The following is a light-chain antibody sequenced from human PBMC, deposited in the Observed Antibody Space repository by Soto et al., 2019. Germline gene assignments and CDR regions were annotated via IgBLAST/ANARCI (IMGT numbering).Light chain of an antibody. V-gene: IGKV3-20*01. Sequence: EIVLTQSPGTLSLSPGERATLSCRASQSVSSTYLAWYQQKPGQAPRLLIYDASSRATGIPDRFSGSGSGTDFTLTISRLEPEDFAVYYCQSYDISPFPFGQGTKLEIK. J-gene: IGKJ2*01. CDR2: DAS. CDR1: QSVSSTY. CDR3: QSYDISPFP.